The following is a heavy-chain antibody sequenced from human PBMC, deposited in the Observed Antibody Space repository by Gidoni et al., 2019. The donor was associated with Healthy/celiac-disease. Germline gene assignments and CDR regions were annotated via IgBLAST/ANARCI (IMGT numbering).Heavy chain of an antibody. Sequence: EVQLMESGGGVVRLGGCWSTPCAASGFTSDDYTTLGVRQVPGKGLEWVSLFCWDGGSTYYADSVKGLFTISRDNSKNSLYLQINILRPEDTALYYVAQGSGRLTCYYVGVSDAFDIWGQGTLVTVSS. CDR2: FCWDGGST. CDR1: GFTSDDYT. CDR3: AQGSGRLTCYYVGVSDAFDI. D-gene: IGHD3-9*01. J-gene: IGHJ3*02. V-gene: IGHV3-43*01.